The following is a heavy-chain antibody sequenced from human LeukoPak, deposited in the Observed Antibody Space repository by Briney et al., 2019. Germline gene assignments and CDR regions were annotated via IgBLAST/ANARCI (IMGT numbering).Heavy chain of an antibody. D-gene: IGHD2-2*01. CDR1: GFTFSSYA. V-gene: IGHV3-30-3*01. CDR2: ISYDGSNK. Sequence: PGRSLRLSCAASGFTFSSYAMHWVRQAPGKGLEWVAVISYDGSNKYYADSLEGRFTVSRDNSKNTLYLQMNSLRAEDTAVYYCARYCTSTSCDLNSHYGMDVWGQGTTVTVSS. CDR3: ARYCTSTSCDLNSHYGMDV. J-gene: IGHJ6*02.